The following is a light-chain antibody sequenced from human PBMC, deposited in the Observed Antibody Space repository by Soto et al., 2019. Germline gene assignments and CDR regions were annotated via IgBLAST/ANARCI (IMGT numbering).Light chain of an antibody. J-gene: IGKJ1*01. CDR2: SAS. CDR1: QDIRRY. Sequence: DIQMTQSPSSLSPSVGDRVTITCRASQDIRRYLSWYQQKTGTAPKFLIYSASGLHSGVPSRFSGSGSGTDFTLTISSLQSEDFATYYCLQTYSTPWTFGQGTKVEIK. V-gene: IGKV1-39*01. CDR3: LQTYSTPWT.